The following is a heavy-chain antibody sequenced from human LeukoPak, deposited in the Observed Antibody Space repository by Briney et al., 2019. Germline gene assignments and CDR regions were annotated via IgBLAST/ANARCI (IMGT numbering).Heavy chain of an antibody. Sequence: PSETLSLTCAVYGGSFSGYYWSWIRQPPGKGLEWIGSIYHSGSTYYNPSLKSRVTISVDTSKNQFSLKLSSVTAADTAVYYCARGPITMIVLDAFDIWGQGTMVTVSS. CDR3: ARGPITMIVLDAFDI. CDR2: IYHSGST. D-gene: IGHD3-22*01. J-gene: IGHJ3*02. V-gene: IGHV4-34*01. CDR1: GGSFSGYY.